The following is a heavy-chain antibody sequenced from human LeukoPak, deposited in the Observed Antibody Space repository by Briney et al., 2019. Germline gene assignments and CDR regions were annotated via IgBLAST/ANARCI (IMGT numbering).Heavy chain of an antibody. J-gene: IGHJ4*02. CDR3: ARVGFSGSSSLEDY. CDR2: IIPIFGTA. Sequence: SVKVSFKASGGTFSSYAISWVRQAPGQGLEWMGGIIPIFGTANYAQKFQGRVTITADESTSTAYMELSSLRSEDTAVYYCARVGFSGSSSLEDYWGQGTLVTVSS. CDR1: GGTFSSYA. V-gene: IGHV1-69*01. D-gene: IGHD6-6*01.